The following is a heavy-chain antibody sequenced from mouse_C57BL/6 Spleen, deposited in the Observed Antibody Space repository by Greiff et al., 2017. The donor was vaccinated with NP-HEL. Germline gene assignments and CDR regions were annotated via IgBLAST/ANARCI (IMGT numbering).Heavy chain of an antibody. J-gene: IGHJ2*01. CDR2: IDPETGGT. Sequence: QVQLKESGAELVRPGASVTLSCKASGYTFTDYEMHWVKQTPVHGLEWIGAIDPETGGTAYNQKFKGKAILTADKSSSTAYMELRSLTSEDSAVYYCTKGYGSPFDYWGQGTTLTVSS. V-gene: IGHV1-15*01. D-gene: IGHD1-1*01. CDR3: TKGYGSPFDY. CDR1: GYTFTDYE.